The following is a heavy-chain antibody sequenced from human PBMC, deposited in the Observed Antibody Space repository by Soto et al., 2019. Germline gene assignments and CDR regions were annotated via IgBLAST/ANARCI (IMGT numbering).Heavy chain of an antibody. CDR1: GYIIKNYW. CDR3: FRGGVTARAVAY. V-gene: IGHV5-51*01. Sequence: GESLDISCKASGYIIKNYWIGRVRQMPGQGLEWMGIIFPNDSDTRYSPSFQGHVTISVDKSISTAYVQWCSLKASDSAIYYCFRGGVTARAVAYWGQGTLVTVSS. J-gene: IGHJ4*02. CDR2: IFPNDSDT. D-gene: IGHD3-16*01.